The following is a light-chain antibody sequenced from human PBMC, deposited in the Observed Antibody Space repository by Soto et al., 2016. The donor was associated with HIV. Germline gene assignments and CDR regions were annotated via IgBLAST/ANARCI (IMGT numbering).Light chain of an antibody. CDR2: DDR. Sequence: SYVLTQPPSVSVAPEKTARITCGGDNIGSESVHWYQQKSGQAPVVVVHDDRYRPSGIPERFSGSNSGNTATLTISRVEAGDEADYSCQVWDSSSDHVVFGGGTRLTVL. J-gene: IGLJ2*01. CDR3: QVWDSSSDHVV. V-gene: IGLV3-21*03. CDR1: NIGSES.